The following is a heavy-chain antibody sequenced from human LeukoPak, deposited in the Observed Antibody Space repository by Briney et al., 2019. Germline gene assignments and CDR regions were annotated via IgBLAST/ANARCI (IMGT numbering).Heavy chain of an antibody. V-gene: IGHV3-23*01. CDR2: ISGSGGRT. D-gene: IGHD3-10*01. CDR3: ARSVLLWFGEFPAFDY. CDR1: GFTFSSYA. J-gene: IGHJ4*02. Sequence: PGGSLRLSCAASGFTFSSYAMSWVRQAPGKGLEWVSAISGSGGRTYYADSVKGRFTISRDNSKNTLYLQMNSLRAEDTAIYYCARSVLLWFGEFPAFDYWGQGTLVTVSS.